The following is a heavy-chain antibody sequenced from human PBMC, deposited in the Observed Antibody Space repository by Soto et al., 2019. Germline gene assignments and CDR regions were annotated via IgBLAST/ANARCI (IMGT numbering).Heavy chain of an antibody. CDR1: GSSFPNYP. Sequence: GGSLRLSCAASGSSFPNYPMHWVRQTPDKGLEWLAVISHDGVTKNSADSVKGRFSISRDISENTVFLQMNSLRAEDTAVYYCGRESSSGRRDRIDNWGQGTLVTVSA. D-gene: IGHD6-19*01. J-gene: IGHJ4*02. CDR3: GRESSSGRRDRIDN. CDR2: ISHDGVTK. V-gene: IGHV3-30-3*01.